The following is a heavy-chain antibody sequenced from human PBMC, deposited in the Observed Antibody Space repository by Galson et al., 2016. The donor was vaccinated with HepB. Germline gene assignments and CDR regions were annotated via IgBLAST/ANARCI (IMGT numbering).Heavy chain of an antibody. J-gene: IGHJ4*02. CDR1: GGSINTFY. Sequence: ETLSLTCTVSGGSINTFYWSWIRQPPGKGLGWIGYIYYSGSTNYNPSLKSRVTISVDTSKNQFSLNLSSVTAADTAVYYCARASGTYCGVDCYLYYFDYWGQGTLVTVSS. CDR3: ARASGTYCGVDCYLYYFDY. CDR2: IYYSGST. V-gene: IGHV4-59*01. D-gene: IGHD2-21*01.